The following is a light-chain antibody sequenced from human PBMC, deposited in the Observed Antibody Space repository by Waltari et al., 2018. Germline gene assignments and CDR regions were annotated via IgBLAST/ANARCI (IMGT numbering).Light chain of an antibody. V-gene: IGKV1-5*03. J-gene: IGKJ4*01. CDR3: QQYKSYPLT. CDR1: QSVSGW. CDR2: KAS. Sequence: DIQMTQSPSTLSASVGDRVTFPCRASQSVSGWLAWYQQKPGKAPKLLIYKASSLQSGVSSRFSGSGSGTEFTLTISSLQPDDSATYYCQQYKSYPLTFGGGTKVEI.